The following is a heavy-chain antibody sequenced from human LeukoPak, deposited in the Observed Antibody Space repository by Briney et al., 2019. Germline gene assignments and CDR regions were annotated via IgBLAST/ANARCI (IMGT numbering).Heavy chain of an antibody. CDR1: GGSISSGGYY. J-gene: IGHJ5*02. V-gene: IGHV4-31*03. Sequence: SETLSLTCTVSGGSISSGGYYWSWIRQHPGKGLGWIGYIYYSGSTYYNPSLKSRVTISVDTSKNQFSLKLSSETAADTAVYYCARDFEENWFDPWGQGTLVTVSS. D-gene: IGHD3-9*01. CDR2: IYYSGST. CDR3: ARDFEENWFDP.